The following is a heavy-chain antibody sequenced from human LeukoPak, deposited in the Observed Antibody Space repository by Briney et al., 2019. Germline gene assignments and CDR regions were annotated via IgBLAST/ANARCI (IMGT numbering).Heavy chain of an antibody. Sequence: GESLKISGKGSGYTFTNYWIGWVRQMPGKGLEWMGIIYPGDSDTRYSPSFQGQVTISADKSISAAYLQWSSLKASDTAMYYCARTIFDAFDLWGQGTLVTVSS. CDR1: GYTFTNYW. J-gene: IGHJ3*01. CDR2: IYPGDSDT. D-gene: IGHD3-3*01. V-gene: IGHV5-51*01. CDR3: ARTIFDAFDL.